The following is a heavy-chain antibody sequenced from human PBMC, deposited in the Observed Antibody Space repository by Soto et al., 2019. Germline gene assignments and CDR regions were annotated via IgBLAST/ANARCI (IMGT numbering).Heavy chain of an antibody. CDR1: GGTFSSYA. V-gene: IGHV1-69*01. CDR2: IIPIFGTA. Sequence: QVQLVQSGAEVKKPGSSVKVSCKASGGTFSSYAISWVRQAPGQGLEWMGGIIPIFGTANYAQKFQGRVTITADESTSTDYMELRSLRSEDTAVYYCASTQTSNDYSNFYYYGMDVWGQGTTVTVSS. J-gene: IGHJ6*02. D-gene: IGHD4-4*01. CDR3: ASTQTSNDYSNFYYYGMDV.